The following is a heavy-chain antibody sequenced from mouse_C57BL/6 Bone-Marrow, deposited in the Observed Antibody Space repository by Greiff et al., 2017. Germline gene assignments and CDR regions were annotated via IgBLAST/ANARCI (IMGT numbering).Heavy chain of an antibody. Sequence: QVQLQQSGAELVMPGASVKLSCKASGYTFTSYWMHWVKQRPGHGLEWIGEIDPSDSYTNYNQKFQGKSTLTVDKSSSTAYMQLSSLTSEDSAVYYCASGDDGDSYWYFDVWGTGTTVTVSS. CDR3: ASGDDGDSYWYFDV. CDR1: GYTFTSYW. V-gene: IGHV1-69*01. D-gene: IGHD2-3*01. J-gene: IGHJ1*03. CDR2: IDPSDSYT.